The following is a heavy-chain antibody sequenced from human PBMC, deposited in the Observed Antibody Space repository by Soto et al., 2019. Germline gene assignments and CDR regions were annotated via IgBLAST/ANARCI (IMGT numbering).Heavy chain of an antibody. J-gene: IGHJ3*02. CDR3: AIAKAVGIAALGI. V-gene: IGHV3-23*01. D-gene: IGHD2-21*01. Sequence: EVQILESGGGLVQPGGSLRLSCMASGFTFSKFAMNWFRQAPGQGLEWVASISENGGSRGGTYYADSVKGRFTISRDNSKTPLYLQLDRLTGADSAIYYCAIAKAVGIAALGIWGQGTMVTVSS. CDR1: GFTFSKFA. CDR2: ISENGGSRGGT.